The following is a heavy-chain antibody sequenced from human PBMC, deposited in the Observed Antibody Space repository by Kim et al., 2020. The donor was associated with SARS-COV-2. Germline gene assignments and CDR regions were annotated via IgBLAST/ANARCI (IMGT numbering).Heavy chain of an antibody. CDR2: ISAYNGNT. CDR3: ARNGGSRGMDV. J-gene: IGHJ6*02. D-gene: IGHD3-16*01. Sequence: ASVKVSCKASSYTFTNHGISWVRQAPGQGLEWMGWISAYNGNTNYAQQYQGRVTMTADTSTNTAYMELRSLRFDDTTVYFCARNGGSRGMDVWGQVTTVT. V-gene: IGHV1-18*01. CDR1: SYTFTNHG.